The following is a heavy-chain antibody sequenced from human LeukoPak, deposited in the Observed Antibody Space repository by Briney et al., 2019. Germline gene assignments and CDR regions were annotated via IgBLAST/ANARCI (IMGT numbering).Heavy chain of an antibody. D-gene: IGHD3-22*01. V-gene: IGHV3-15*01. CDR3: TTDSGRLVVT. CDR2: IKSKTDGGAT. J-gene: IGHJ4*02. Sequence: PGGSLRLSCTASGYTFNNAWMSWVRQAPGKGLEWVGRIKSKTDGGATDYAAPVTGRFTISRDDSKNTLYLQMNSLKTEDTAVYYCTTDSGRLVVTWGQGTLVTVSS. CDR1: GYTFNNAW.